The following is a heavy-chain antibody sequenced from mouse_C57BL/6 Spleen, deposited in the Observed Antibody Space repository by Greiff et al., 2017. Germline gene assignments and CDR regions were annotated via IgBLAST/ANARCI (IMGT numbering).Heavy chain of an antibody. CDR3: ARNAANWDWYFDV. J-gene: IGHJ1*03. Sequence: VKLMESGPGLVQPSQSLSITCTVSGFSLTSYGVHWVRQSPGKGLEWLGVIWSGGSTDYNAAFISRLSISKDNSKSQVFFKMNSLQADDTAIYYCARNAANWDWYFDVWGTGTTVTVSS. D-gene: IGHD4-1*01. V-gene: IGHV2-2*01. CDR2: IWSGGST. CDR1: GFSLTSYG.